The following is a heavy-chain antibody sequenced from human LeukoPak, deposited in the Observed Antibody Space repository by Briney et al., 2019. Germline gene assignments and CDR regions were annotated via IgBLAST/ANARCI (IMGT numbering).Heavy chain of an antibody. CDR1: GYIFTSYC. CDR2: SYPGDSNT. CDR3: ARLKDSYYFDY. V-gene: IGHV5-51*01. D-gene: IGHD2-15*01. Sequence: GESLIISCKCSGYIFTSYCIGWVRQMPGKVLEWMWISYPGDSNTRYNPSFQGQVTISADKSISTAYLQWSSLKASDTAMYYCARLKDSYYFDYWGQGTLVTVSS. J-gene: IGHJ4*02.